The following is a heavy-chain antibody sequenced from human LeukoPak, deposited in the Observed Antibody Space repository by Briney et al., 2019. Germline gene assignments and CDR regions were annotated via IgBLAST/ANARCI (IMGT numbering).Heavy chain of an antibody. CDR1: GGSFSGYY. CDR2: INHSGST. J-gene: IGHJ5*02. D-gene: IGHD2-15*01. Sequence: SETLSLNCAVYGGSFSGYYWSWIRQPPGKGLEWIGEINHSGSTNYNPSLKSRVTISVDTSKNQFSLKLSSVTAADTAVYYCARREEDCSGGSCSSWFDPWGQGTLVTVSS. CDR3: ARREEDCSGGSCSSWFDP. V-gene: IGHV4-34*01.